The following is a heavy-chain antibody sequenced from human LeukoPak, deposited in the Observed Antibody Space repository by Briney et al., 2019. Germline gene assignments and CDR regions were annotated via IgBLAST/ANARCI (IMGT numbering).Heavy chain of an antibody. CDR1: GGSISSSTFY. CDR3: ARVALGKLYYYDSSGYYDY. Sequence: SETLSLTCTVSGGSISSSTFYWGWIRQPPGKGLEWIGSLYYSGSTYYNPSLKSRVTISVDTSKNQFSLKLSSVTAADTAVYYCARVALGKLYYYDSSGYYDYWGQGTLVTVSS. CDR2: LYYSGST. J-gene: IGHJ4*02. V-gene: IGHV4-39*07. D-gene: IGHD3-22*01.